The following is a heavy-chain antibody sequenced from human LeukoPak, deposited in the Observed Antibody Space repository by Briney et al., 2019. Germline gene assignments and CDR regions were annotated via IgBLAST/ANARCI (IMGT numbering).Heavy chain of an antibody. CDR2: IYYSGST. CDR3: AGTYCSGGSCYSGGFDY. Sequence: PSQTLSLTCTVSGGSISSGGYYWSWIRQPPGKGLEWIGYIYYSGSTNYNPSLKSRVTISVDTSKNQFSLKLSSVTAADTAVYYCAGTYCSGGSCYSGGFDYWGQGTLVTVSS. D-gene: IGHD2-15*01. J-gene: IGHJ4*02. V-gene: IGHV4-61*08. CDR1: GGSISSGGYY.